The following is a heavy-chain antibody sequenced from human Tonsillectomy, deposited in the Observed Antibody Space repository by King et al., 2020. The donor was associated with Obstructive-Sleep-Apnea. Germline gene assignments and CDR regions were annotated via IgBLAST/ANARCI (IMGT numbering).Heavy chain of an antibody. J-gene: IGHJ6*02. Sequence: VQLQESGPGLVKPSETLSLTCSVSGYSISSGYYWGWIRQPPGKGLEWIGIIYHSGSTHYNASHKSRVSISLDTSKNQFSLKLRSVTAADTAVYYCARDLYSSRGYGMDVWGQGTTVTVSS. CDR2: IYHSGST. D-gene: IGHD6-19*01. CDR1: GYSISSGYY. V-gene: IGHV4-38-2*02. CDR3: ARDLYSSRGYGMDV.